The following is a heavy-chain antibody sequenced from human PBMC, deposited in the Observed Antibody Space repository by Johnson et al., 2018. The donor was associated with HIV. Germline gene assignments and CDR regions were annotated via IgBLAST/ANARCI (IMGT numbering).Heavy chain of an antibody. V-gene: IGHV3-30*02. Sequence: VQLVESGGGVVQTGGSLRLSCAASGFTFSSYGMHWVRQAPGTGLEWVAFIRYDGRNTYYADSVQGRFTISRDNSENTLYLQMNSLRAEDTAVYYCAKARSSGQGAFDIWGQGTLVTVSS. J-gene: IGHJ3*02. CDR3: AKARSSGQGAFDI. CDR1: GFTFSSYG. CDR2: IRYDGRNT. D-gene: IGHD6-19*01.